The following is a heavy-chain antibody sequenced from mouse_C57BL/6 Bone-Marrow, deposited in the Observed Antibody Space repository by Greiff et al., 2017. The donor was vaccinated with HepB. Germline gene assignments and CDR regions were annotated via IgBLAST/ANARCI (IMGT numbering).Heavy chain of an antibody. V-gene: IGHV1-59*01. CDR1: GYTFTSYW. D-gene: IGHD1-1*01. CDR3: ARGYYGSSYNWYFDV. J-gene: IGHJ1*03. Sequence: VQLQQSGAELARPGASVKLSCKASGYTFTSYWMHWVKQRPGQGLEWIGVIDPSDSYTNYNQKFKGKATLTVDTSSSTAYMQLSSLTSEDSAVYYCARGYYGSSYNWYFDVWGTGTTVTVSS. CDR2: IDPSDSYT.